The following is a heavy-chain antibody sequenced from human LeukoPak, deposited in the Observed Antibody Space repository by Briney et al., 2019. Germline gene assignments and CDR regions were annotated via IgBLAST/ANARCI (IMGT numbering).Heavy chain of an antibody. CDR1: GFTFDDYA. CDR3: ARGSYSSGWYGD. Sequence: GGSLRLSCAASGFTFDDYAMHWVRQAPGKGLEWVSGISWNSGSIGYADSVKGRFTISRDNSKNTLYLQMNSLRVEDTAVYYCARGSYSSGWYGDWGQGTLVTVSS. J-gene: IGHJ4*02. D-gene: IGHD6-19*01. V-gene: IGHV3-9*01. CDR2: ISWNSGSI.